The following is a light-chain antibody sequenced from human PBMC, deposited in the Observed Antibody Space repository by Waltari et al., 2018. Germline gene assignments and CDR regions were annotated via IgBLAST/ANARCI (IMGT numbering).Light chain of an antibody. CDR3: QQCSNWPPELT. CDR1: QSVGTS. Sequence: EIVLTQPPATPPSSPGERAPLSCRASQSVGTSLAWYQQKPGQAPRILIWDASNRARGTPARFSGSGSGTDFTLTISGLEPEDFAVYYCQQCSNWPPELTFGGGTKVEIK. CDR2: DAS. J-gene: IGKJ4*01. V-gene: IGKV3-11*01.